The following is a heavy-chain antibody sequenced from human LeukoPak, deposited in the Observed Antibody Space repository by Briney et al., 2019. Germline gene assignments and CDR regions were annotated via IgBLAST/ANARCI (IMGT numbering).Heavy chain of an antibody. CDR1: GGSISSGSYY. D-gene: IGHD3-3*01. CDR3: ARDATEPSKEWDVLRFLEGPT. V-gene: IGHV4-61*02. CDR2: IYTSGST. J-gene: IGHJ4*02. Sequence: SETLSLACTVSGGSISSGSYYWSWIRQPAGKGLEWIGRIYTSGSTNYNPSLKSRVTISVDTSKNQFSLKLSSVTAADTAVYYCARDATEPSKEWDVLRFLEGPTWGQGTLVTVSS.